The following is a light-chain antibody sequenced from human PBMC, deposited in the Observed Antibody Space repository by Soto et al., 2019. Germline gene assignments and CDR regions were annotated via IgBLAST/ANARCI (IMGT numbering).Light chain of an antibody. CDR3: QQYGSSPPLT. J-gene: IGKJ4*01. Sequence: EIVLTQSPGTLSLSPGERATLSCRASQSVSSSYLAWYQQKPGQAPRLLIYGASSRATGIPDRFNGSGSRTDFTLNISRLEPEDFAVYYCQQYGSSPPLTFGGGTKVEIK. CDR2: GAS. V-gene: IGKV3-20*01. CDR1: QSVSSSY.